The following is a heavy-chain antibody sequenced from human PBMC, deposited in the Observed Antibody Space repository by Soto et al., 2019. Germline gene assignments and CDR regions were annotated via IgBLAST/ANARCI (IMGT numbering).Heavy chain of an antibody. D-gene: IGHD1-20*01. J-gene: IGHJ4*02. Sequence: EVQLLESGGVLVQPGESLRLSCAASGFTFSKYVMSWVRQGPGKGLEYVSAIAGSADSTSYRDSVKGRFTISRDNSKSTLTLQMNSLRGEETGVYFCAKAGGISGTTTYYYDYWGQGTLVTVSS. CDR1: GFTFSKYV. V-gene: IGHV3-23*01. CDR3: AKAGGISGTTTYYYDY. CDR2: IAGSADST.